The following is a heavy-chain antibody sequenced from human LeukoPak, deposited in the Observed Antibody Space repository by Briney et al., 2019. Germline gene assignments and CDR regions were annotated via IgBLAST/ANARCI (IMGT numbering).Heavy chain of an antibody. D-gene: IGHD3-16*02. CDR2: INPNSGDT. CDR1: GYTFTGYY. CDR3: ARGKFNDYVWGSYRYDAFDI. V-gene: IGHV1-2*02. Sequence: ASVKVSCKASGYTFTGYYMHWVRQAPGQGLEWMGWINPNSGDTKYAQKFQGRVTMTRDTSISTAYMELSSLRSEDTAVYYCARGKFNDYVWGSYRYDAFDIWGQGTMVTVSS. J-gene: IGHJ3*02.